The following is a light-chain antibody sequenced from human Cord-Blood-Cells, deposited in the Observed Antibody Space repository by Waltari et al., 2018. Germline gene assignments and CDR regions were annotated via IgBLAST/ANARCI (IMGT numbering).Light chain of an antibody. CDR3: MQGIHLPYT. Sequence: DIVMTKTPLSLSVTPGQPASISCKSSQSLLHSDGKTYLYCHRQKPGQSPPLLIYEVSSLFSGVPDRFSGSGSGTDFTLKISRAEAEDVGVYYCMQGIHLPYTLGQGTKLEIK. CDR2: EVS. CDR1: QSLLHSDGKTY. J-gene: IGKJ2*01. V-gene: IGKV2-29*02.